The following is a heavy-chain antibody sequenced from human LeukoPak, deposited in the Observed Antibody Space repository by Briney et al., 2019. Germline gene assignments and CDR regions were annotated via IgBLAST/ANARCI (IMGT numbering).Heavy chain of an antibody. CDR1: GGSISSSSYY. J-gene: IGHJ3*02. Sequence: SEALSLTCTVSGGSISSSSYYWGWIRQPPGKGLEWIGSIYYSGSTYYNPSLKSRVTISVDTSKNQFSLKLSSVTAADTAVYYCASPAYWGSYPFDIWGQGTMVTVSS. CDR2: IYYSGST. V-gene: IGHV4-39*01. CDR3: ASPAYWGSYPFDI. D-gene: IGHD7-27*01.